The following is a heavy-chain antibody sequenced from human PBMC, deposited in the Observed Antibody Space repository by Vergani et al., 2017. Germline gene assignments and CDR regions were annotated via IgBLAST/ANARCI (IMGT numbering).Heavy chain of an antibody. D-gene: IGHD3-10*01. CDR2: ISYDGGNQ. V-gene: IGHV3-30*03. CDR3: ARRIRVVRGVQYYFDY. CDR1: GFTFSAYG. J-gene: IGHJ4*02. Sequence: VQLVESGGGLVQPGRSLRLSCAASGFTFSAYGMHWVRQAPGKGLEWVAVISYDGGNQYYADPVKGRFTISRDNSKNTLYLQMNSLRAEDTAVYYCARRIRVVRGVQYYFDYWGQGTLVTVSS.